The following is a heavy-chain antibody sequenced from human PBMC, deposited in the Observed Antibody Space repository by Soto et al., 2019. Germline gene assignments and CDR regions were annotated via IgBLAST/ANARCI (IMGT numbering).Heavy chain of an antibody. D-gene: IGHD5-18*01. CDR3: ATNSDTAMVN. CDR1: GGTFSSYA. V-gene: IGHV1-69*05. Sequence: SVKVSCKASGGTFSSYAISWVQQAPGQGLEWMGGIIPIFGTANYAQKFQGRVTITRDTSASTAYMELSSLRSEDTAVYYCATNSDTAMVNWGQGTLVTVSS. CDR2: IIPIFGTA. J-gene: IGHJ4*02.